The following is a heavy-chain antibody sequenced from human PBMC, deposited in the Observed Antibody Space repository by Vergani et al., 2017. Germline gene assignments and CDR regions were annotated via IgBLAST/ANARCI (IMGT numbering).Heavy chain of an antibody. CDR3: ARHVEYSSSSGYGFDY. J-gene: IGHJ4*02. CDR1: GYSFTSYW. V-gene: IGHV5-10-1*03. Sequence: EVQLVQSGAEVTKPGESLRISCKGSGYSFTSYWISWVRQMPGKGLEWMGRIDPSDSYTNYSPSFQGHVTISADKSISTAYLQWGSLKASDTAMYYCARHVEYSSSSGYGFDYWGQGTLVTVSS. D-gene: IGHD6-6*01. CDR2: IDPSDSYT.